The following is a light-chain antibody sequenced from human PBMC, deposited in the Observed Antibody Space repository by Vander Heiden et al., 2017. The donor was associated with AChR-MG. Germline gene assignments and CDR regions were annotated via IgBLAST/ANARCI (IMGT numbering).Light chain of an antibody. J-gene: IGKJ3*01. V-gene: IGKV3-15*01. CDR2: GTS. Sequence: ETVMTPYPASLSVSPGERVTLSCRASESIGNNLAWYQQKPGQAPRLLIYGTSTRATGIPARFSGSGSGTEFALTISSLQSEDFGIYYCQGYDHWLSFTFGPGTKVEIK. CDR3: QGYDHWLSFT. CDR1: ESIGNN.